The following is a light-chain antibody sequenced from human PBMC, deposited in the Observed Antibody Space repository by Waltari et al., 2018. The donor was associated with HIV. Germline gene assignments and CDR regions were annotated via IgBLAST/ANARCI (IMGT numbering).Light chain of an antibody. J-gene: IGKJ1*01. Sequence: DIVMTQSPDSLSVSLGERATINCKSSQSLFFSSNNKNYLAWYQQKPSQPPKLLIYWASTRDSWVPDRFSGSGSGTDFTLTITNVQAEDVAVYYCQQYLSNRTFGQGTKVEIK. CDR3: QQYLSNRT. CDR1: QSLFFSSNNKNY. CDR2: WAS. V-gene: IGKV4-1*01.